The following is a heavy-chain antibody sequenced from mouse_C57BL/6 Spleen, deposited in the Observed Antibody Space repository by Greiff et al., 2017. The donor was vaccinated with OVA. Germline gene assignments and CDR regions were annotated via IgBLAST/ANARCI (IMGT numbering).Heavy chain of an antibody. CDR3: TREEAYDASMDY. CDR1: GFTFSSYA. CDR2: ISSGGDYI. J-gene: IGHJ4*01. Sequence: EVKLMESGEGLVKPGGSLKLSCAASGFTFSSYAMSWVRQTPEKRLEWVAYISSGGDYIYYADTVKGRFTISRDNARNTLYLQMSSLKSEDTAMYYCTREEAYDASMDYWGQGTSVTVSS. V-gene: IGHV5-9-1*02. D-gene: IGHD2-3*01.